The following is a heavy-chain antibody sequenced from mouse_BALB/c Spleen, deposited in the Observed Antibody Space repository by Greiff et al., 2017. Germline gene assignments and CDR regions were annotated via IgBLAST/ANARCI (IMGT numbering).Heavy chain of an antibody. D-gene: IGHD3-2*01. V-gene: IGHV14-3*02. CDR2: IDPANGNT. CDR1: GFNIKDTY. J-gene: IGHJ3*01. CDR3: ARPDSSGPWFAY. Sequence: VQLKESGAELVKPGASVKLSCTASGFNIKDTYMHWVKQRPEQGLEWIGRIDPANGNTKYDPKFQGKATITADTSSNTAYLQLSSLTSEDTAVYYCARPDSSGPWFAYWGQGTLVTVSA.